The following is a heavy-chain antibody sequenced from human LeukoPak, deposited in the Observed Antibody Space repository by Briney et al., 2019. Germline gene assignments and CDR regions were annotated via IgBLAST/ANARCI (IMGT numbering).Heavy chain of an antibody. V-gene: IGHV3-74*01. Sequence: GGGLRHSCVAPGFTFTRNLTHSVCQAPGRGRGWVSRIYSDGRITNDADSVKGRFTISRDNSKNSLYLQMNSLRAEDAAVYYCARDRYLALGLLHYYYFSYMDVWGKGTTVTVSS. CDR2: IYSDGRIT. D-gene: IGHD3-9*01. CDR1: GFTFTRNL. CDR3: ARDRYLALGLLHYYYFSYMDV. J-gene: IGHJ6*03.